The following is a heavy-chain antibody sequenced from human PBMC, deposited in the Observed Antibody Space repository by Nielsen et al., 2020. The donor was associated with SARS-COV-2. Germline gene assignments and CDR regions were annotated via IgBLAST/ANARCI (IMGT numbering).Heavy chain of an antibody. D-gene: IGHD3-3*01. Sequence: ASVKVSCKASGYTFTDYYVHWVRQAPGQGLEWMGWVTPNSENTGFAQKFQGRVTMTRDTSISTYYMELTRLRSEDTAVYYCATAPDYDSWSGYYFDQWGQGTLVTVSS. V-gene: IGHV1-8*02. J-gene: IGHJ4*02. CDR3: ATAPDYDSWSGYYFDQ. CDR1: GYTFTDYY. CDR2: VTPNSENT.